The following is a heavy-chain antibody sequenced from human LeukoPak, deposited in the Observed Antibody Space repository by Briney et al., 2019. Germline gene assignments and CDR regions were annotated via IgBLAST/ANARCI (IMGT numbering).Heavy chain of an antibody. CDR2: IYTSGNI. CDR3: ASKWHFDY. D-gene: IGHD2-8*01. J-gene: IGHJ4*02. CDR1: GGSVSSGTYY. Sequence: PSETLSLTCTVSGGSVSSGTYYWSWIRQPAGKGLEWIGRIYTSGNINYNPSLKSRVTISVDTSKNQFSLKLSSVTAADTAVYYCASKWHFDYWGQGTLVAVSS. V-gene: IGHV4-61*10.